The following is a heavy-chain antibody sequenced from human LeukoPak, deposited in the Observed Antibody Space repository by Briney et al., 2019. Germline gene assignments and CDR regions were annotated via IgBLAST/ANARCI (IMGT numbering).Heavy chain of an antibody. Sequence: GSLRLSCAASGFTFSSYWMHWVRQAPGKGLVWVSRITSDGRSTSTADSVRGRFTISRDNAKNALYLQMNSLRVEDTAVYYCARGTPTSPDYWGRGTLVTVSS. CDR2: ITSDGRST. CDR3: ARGTPTSPDY. CDR1: GFTFSSYW. J-gene: IGHJ4*02. D-gene: IGHD1-14*01. V-gene: IGHV3-74*01.